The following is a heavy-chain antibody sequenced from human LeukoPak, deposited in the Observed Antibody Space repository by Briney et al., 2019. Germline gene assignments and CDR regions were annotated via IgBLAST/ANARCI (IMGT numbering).Heavy chain of an antibody. D-gene: IGHD1-1*01. Sequence: PSETLSLTCTVSGGSISTYYWSWIRQPPGKGLEWIGYIHYSGSTSYNPSLKSRISISVDTSKNQLSLILNSVTAADTAVYYCAREYSAFEIWGQGTMVTVSS. CDR3: AREYSAFEI. CDR1: GGSISTYY. CDR2: IHYSGST. V-gene: IGHV4-59*01. J-gene: IGHJ3*02.